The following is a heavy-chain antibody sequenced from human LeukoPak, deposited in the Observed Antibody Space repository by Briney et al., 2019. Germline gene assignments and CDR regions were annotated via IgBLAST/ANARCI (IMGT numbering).Heavy chain of an antibody. CDR1: GGSISSYY. Sequence: SETLSLTCTVSGGSISSYYWSWIRQPPGKGLEWIGYISYSGSTNYNPSLKSRVTISVDTSNNQFSLKLSSVTAADTAVYYCTAYSSSWSFQHWGQGTLVTVSS. CDR2: ISYSGST. V-gene: IGHV4-59*08. J-gene: IGHJ1*01. D-gene: IGHD6-13*01. CDR3: TAYSSSWSFQH.